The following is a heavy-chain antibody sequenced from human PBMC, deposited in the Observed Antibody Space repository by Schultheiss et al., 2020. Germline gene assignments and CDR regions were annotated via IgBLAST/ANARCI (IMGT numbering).Heavy chain of an antibody. J-gene: IGHJ6*02. V-gene: IGHV4-61*10. CDR3: ARDVLSSGGAGPYYYGMDV. D-gene: IGHD6-19*01. CDR1: GGSISSGSYY. Sequence: SETLSLTCTVSGGSISSGSYYWSWIRQPAGKGLEWIGDVDHSGNTYYNSSLKTPVTISVDRSNSQFSLKLSSVTAADTAVYYCARDVLSSGGAGPYYYGMDVWGQGTTVIVSS. CDR2: VDHSGNT.